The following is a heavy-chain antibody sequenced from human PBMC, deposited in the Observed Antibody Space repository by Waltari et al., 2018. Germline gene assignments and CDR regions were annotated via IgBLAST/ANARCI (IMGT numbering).Heavy chain of an antibody. J-gene: IGHJ4*02. CDR3: ARDATRGGHFDY. Sequence: QLQLQESGPGLVKPSETLYLTCTVSGGSISSRSYYWGWIRQPPGKGLEWIGSIYYSGSTYYNPSLKSRVTISVDTSKNQFSLKLSSVTAADTTVYYCARDATRGGHFDYWGQGTLVTVSS. CDR1: GGSISSRSYY. CDR2: IYYSGST. V-gene: IGHV4-39*07. D-gene: IGHD2-15*01.